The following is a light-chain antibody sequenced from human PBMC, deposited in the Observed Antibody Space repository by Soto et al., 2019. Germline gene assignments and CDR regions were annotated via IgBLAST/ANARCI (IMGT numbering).Light chain of an antibody. CDR2: GAS. Sequence: EIVLTQSPGTLSLSPGERATLSCRASQSVSSSYLAWYQQKPGQAPRLLIYGASSRATGIPDRFSGSGSGTDFTLTISTPEPEDFAVYYCQQYGSSPQGAFGQGTKVEIK. CDR1: QSVSSSY. CDR3: QQYGSSPQGA. V-gene: IGKV3-20*01. J-gene: IGKJ1*01.